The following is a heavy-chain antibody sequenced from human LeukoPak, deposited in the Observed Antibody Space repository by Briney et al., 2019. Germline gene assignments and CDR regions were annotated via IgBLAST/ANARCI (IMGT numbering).Heavy chain of an antibody. CDR2: IWYDGSNK. CDR3: ASLPEYSSSEGYIDY. J-gene: IGHJ4*02. Sequence: PGGSLRLSCAASGFTFSSYGMHWLRQAPGKEREWVAVIWYDGSNKYYADSVKGRFTISRDNSKNTLYLQMNSLRAEDTAVYYCASLPEYSSSEGYIDYWGQGTLVTVSS. V-gene: IGHV3-33*01. CDR1: GFTFSSYG. D-gene: IGHD6-6*01.